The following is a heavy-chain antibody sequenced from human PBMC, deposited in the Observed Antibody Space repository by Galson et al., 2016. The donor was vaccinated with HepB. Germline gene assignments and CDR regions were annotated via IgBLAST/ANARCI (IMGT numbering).Heavy chain of an antibody. V-gene: IGHV7-4-1*02. CDR2: INTNNGNP. CDR1: GYMFTTYA. Sequence: SVKVSCKASGYMFTTYAVNWVRQAPGQGLEWMGWINTNNGNPTYAPGFTGRFVFSLDTSIGTAYLQINSLTADDTAIYYCARSLKGVGRIAKTRGANNYFDPWGQGSLVTVSS. CDR3: ARSLKGVGRIAKTRGANNYFDP. J-gene: IGHJ5*02. D-gene: IGHD3-10*01.